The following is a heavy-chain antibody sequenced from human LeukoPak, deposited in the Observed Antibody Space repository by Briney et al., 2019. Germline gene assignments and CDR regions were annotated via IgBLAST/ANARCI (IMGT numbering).Heavy chain of an antibody. V-gene: IGHV3-23*01. CDR1: GFTFSSYA. D-gene: IGHD1-26*01. J-gene: IGHJ4*02. CDR2: ISGSGGST. CDR3: TEDLGGAPAPFDY. Sequence: GGSLRLSCAASGFTFSSYAMSWVRQAPGKGLEWVLAISGSGGSTYYADSVKGRFTISRDNSNNTLYLQTNSITAEDTAVYYSTEDLGGAPAPFDYWGQGTLVTVSS.